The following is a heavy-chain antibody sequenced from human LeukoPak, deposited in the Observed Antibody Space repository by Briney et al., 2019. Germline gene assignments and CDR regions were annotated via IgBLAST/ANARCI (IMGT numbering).Heavy chain of an antibody. CDR1: GFTFDDYA. Sequence: GRSLRLSCAASGFTFDDYAMHWVRQAPGKGLEWVSGISWNSGSIGYADSVKGRFTISRDNAKNSLYLQMNSLRAEDTALYYCAKPTYYDSSGYDYYFDYWGQGTLVTVSS. CDR2: ISWNSGSI. CDR3: AKPTYYDSSGYDYYFDY. J-gene: IGHJ4*02. D-gene: IGHD3-22*01. V-gene: IGHV3-9*01.